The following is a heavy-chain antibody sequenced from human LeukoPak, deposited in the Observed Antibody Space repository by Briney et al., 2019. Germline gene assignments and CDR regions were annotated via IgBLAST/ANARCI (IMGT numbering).Heavy chain of an antibody. CDR3: ARKTVPDY. J-gene: IGHJ4*02. Sequence: GGYLRLSCVASGFTFSTFWMHWVRQAPGQGLIWVSLIISDVSNTGHVDSVKGRFTISRDNATNTLYLQMNSLRAEDTGVYYCARKTVPDYWGQGTLVTVSS. D-gene: IGHD2-2*01. V-gene: IGHV3-74*01. CDR1: GFTFSTFW. CDR2: IISDVSNT.